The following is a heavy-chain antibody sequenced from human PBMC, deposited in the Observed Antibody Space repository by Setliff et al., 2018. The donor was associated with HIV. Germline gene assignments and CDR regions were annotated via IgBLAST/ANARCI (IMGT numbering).Heavy chain of an antibody. CDR3: VRGAATRYYDYIWGSYRYSPVLDS. D-gene: IGHD3-16*02. CDR2: VYSNGTT. Sequence: SETLSLTCTVSGGSISSGNCFWSWIRQPAGKGLEWIGHVYSNGTTNFNASLKSRVIISRDTYKNHFSLTLSSVTAADTAVHHCVRGAATRYYDYIWGSYRYSPVLDSWGQGVLVTVSS. CDR1: GGSISSGNCF. V-gene: IGHV4-61*09. J-gene: IGHJ5*01.